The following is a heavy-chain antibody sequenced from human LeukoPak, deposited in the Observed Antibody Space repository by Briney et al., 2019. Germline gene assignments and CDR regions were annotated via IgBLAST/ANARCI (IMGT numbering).Heavy chain of an antibody. J-gene: IGHJ6*03. CDR2: ISPHKGNT. D-gene: IGHD1/OR15-1a*01. CDR1: GYSFSNHG. V-gene: IGHV1-18*01. Sequence: ASVKVSCKGSGYSFSNHGITWVRQAPGQGLEWIGWISPHKGNTNYQQRLQGRLIMTTDASTSTAHMELRDLRSDDTAIYYCARDQQQGDHYSFYYMDFWGEGTTVIASS. CDR3: ARDQQQGDHYSFYYMDF.